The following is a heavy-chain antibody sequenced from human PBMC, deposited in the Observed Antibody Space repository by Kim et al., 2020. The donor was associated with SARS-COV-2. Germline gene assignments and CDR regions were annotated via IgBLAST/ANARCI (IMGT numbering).Heavy chain of an antibody. CDR2: ICGDGGRT. CDR1: GFTFDDYA. J-gene: IGHJ4*02. D-gene: IGHD5-18*01. CDR3: AKGDTAMVTGPFDY. Sequence: GGSLRLSCAASGFTFDDYAMHWVRQAPGKGLEWVSLICGDGGRTYYADSVKGRFTISRDNSKNSLYLQMNSLRTEDTALYYCAKGDTAMVTGPFDYWGQGTLVTVSS. V-gene: IGHV3-43*02.